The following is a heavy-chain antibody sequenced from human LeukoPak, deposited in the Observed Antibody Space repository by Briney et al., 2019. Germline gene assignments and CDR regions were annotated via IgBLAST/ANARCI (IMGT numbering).Heavy chain of an antibody. Sequence: SETLSLTCTVSGGSISSYYWSWIRQPPGKGLEWIGYIYYSGSTNYNPSLKSRVTISVDTSKNQFSLKLSSVTAADTAVYYCARIYDFWSVYYMDVWGKGTTVTVSS. CDR3: ARIYDFWSVYYMDV. CDR2: IYYSGST. CDR1: GGSISSYY. V-gene: IGHV4-59*01. D-gene: IGHD3-3*01. J-gene: IGHJ6*03.